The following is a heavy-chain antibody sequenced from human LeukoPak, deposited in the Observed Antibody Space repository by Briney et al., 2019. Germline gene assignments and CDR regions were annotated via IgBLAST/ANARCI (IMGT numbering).Heavy chain of an antibody. CDR2: IWYGGSNK. CDR3: AKDGDYGSGSSFDY. CDR1: GFTFSSYG. Sequence: PGGSLRLSCAASGFTFSSYGMHWVRQAPGKGLEWVAVIWYGGSNKYYADSVKGRFTISRDNSKNTLYLQMNSLRAEDTAVYYCAKDGDYGSGSSFDYWGQGTLVTVSS. V-gene: IGHV3-30*02. J-gene: IGHJ4*02. D-gene: IGHD3-10*01.